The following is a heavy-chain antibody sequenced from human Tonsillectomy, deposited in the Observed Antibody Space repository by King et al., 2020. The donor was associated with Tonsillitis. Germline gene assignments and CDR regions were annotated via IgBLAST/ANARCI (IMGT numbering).Heavy chain of an antibody. D-gene: IGHD3-22*01. CDR3: AKDKGADYYDSGRGAYDM. J-gene: IGHJ3*02. V-gene: IGHV3-21*01. Sequence: VQLVASGGGLVKPGGSLRLSCATSGFTFSNYDMNWVRQAPGKGLEWVSSIRSSSRYIYYADSLKGRLTISRDNAKNSLYLQMNSLRDEDTSVYYCAKDKGADYYDSGRGAYDMWGQGTMVIVSS. CDR1: GFTFSNYD. CDR2: IRSSSRYI.